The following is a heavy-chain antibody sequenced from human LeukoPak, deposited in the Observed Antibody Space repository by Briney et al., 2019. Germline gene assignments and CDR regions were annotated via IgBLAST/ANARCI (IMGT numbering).Heavy chain of an antibody. D-gene: IGHD1-1*01. CDR3: ARPNEYYYYGMDV. CDR2: IYYSGST. J-gene: IGHJ6*02. Sequence: SETLSLTCTVSGGSISSGDYYWSWIRQPPGKGLEWIGYIYYSGSTNYNPSLKSRVTISVDTSKNQFSLKLSSVTAADTAAYYCARPNEYYYYGMDVWGQGTTVTVSS. V-gene: IGHV4-30-4*01. CDR1: GGSISSGDYY.